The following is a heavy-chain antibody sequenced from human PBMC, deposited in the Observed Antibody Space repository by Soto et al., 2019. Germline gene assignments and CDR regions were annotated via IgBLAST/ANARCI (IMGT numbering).Heavy chain of an antibody. CDR3: ARDLTNDQYYDILTGYSWGMDV. V-gene: IGHV3-30-3*01. CDR1: GFTFIRYA. Sequence: QVQLVESGGGVVQPGRSLRLSCAASGFTFIRYAMHWVRQAPGKGLEWVAVLSYDGSNKYYADSVKGRFNISRDNSKNTLYLQMNSPRAEDTAVYYCARDLTNDQYYDILTGYSWGMDVWGQGTTVTVSS. D-gene: IGHD3-9*01. J-gene: IGHJ6*02. CDR2: LSYDGSNK.